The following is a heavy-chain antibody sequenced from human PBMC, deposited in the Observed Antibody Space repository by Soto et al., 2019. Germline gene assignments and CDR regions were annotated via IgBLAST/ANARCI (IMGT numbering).Heavy chain of an antibody. V-gene: IGHV3-48*02. Sequence: PGGSLRLSCIASEFTIRSYSLNWVRQAPGTGLEWVSRISSSSFTKLYADSVQGRFTISRDNAKNSLYLQMNSLRDEDTAVYYCARDPDRYCSGDRCYSPPSNYDGMDVWGQGSTVTVSS. CDR2: ISSSSFTK. J-gene: IGHJ6*02. CDR1: EFTIRSYS. D-gene: IGHD2-15*01. CDR3: ARDPDRYCSGDRCYSPPSNYDGMDV.